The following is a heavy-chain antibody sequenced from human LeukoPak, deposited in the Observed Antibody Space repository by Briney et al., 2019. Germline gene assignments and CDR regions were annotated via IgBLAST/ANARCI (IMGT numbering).Heavy chain of an antibody. J-gene: IGHJ4*02. CDR1: GYTFTSYY. D-gene: IGHD6-6*01. V-gene: IGHV1-46*01. Sequence: ASVKVSCKASGYTFTSYYMHWVRQAPGQGLEWMGIINPSGGSTSYAQKFQGRVTMTRDRSTSTVYMELSSLRTEDTAVYYCARVFGEAARYNPAHYFDYWGQGTLVTVSS. CDR2: INPSGGST. CDR3: ARVFGEAARYNPAHYFDY.